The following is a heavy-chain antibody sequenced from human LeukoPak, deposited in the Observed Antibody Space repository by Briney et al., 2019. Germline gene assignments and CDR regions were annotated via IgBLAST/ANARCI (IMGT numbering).Heavy chain of an antibody. Sequence: SVKVSCKASGGTFSSYAISWVRQAPAQGLEWMGGIIPIFGTANYAQKFQGRVTITADESTSTAYMELSSLRSEDTAVYYCATPAGGYSYGRYFDYWGQGTLVTVSS. V-gene: IGHV1-69*01. CDR3: ATPAGGYSYGRYFDY. J-gene: IGHJ4*02. CDR1: GGTFSSYA. CDR2: IIPIFGTA. D-gene: IGHD5-18*01.